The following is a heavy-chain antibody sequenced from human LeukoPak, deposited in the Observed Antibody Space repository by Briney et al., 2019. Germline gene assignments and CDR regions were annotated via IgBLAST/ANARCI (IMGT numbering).Heavy chain of an antibody. CDR3: ARAQFQYYYDSSGYHSFDY. CDR1: GYTFTSYD. D-gene: IGHD3-22*01. Sequence: ASVKVSCKASGYTFTSYDINWVRQDTGQGLEWMGWMNPNSGNTGYAQKFQGRVTITRNTSISTAYMELSSLRSENTAVYYCARAQFQYYYDSSGYHSFDYWGQGTLVTVSS. CDR2: MNPNSGNT. V-gene: IGHV1-8*03. J-gene: IGHJ4*02.